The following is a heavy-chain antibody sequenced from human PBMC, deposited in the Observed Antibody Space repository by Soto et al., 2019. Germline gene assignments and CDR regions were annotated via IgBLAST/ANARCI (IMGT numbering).Heavy chain of an antibody. J-gene: IGHJ4*02. CDR3: ARAYYHDKSDFDY. CDR1: GFTFTNYA. D-gene: IGHD3-22*01. CDR2: ISYDGSKK. V-gene: IGHV3-30-3*01. Sequence: GGSLRLSCAASGFTFTNYAMHWVRQAPGKGLEWVAVISYDGSKKYYADSVKGRFTISRDNSKSTLYLQMNSLRAEDTYVFYCARAYYHDKSDFDYWGQGTQVTVSS.